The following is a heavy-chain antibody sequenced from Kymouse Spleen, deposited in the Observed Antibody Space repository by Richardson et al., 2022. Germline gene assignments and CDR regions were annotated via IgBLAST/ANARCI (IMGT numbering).Heavy chain of an antibody. CDR2: IWYDGSNK. Sequence: QVQLVESGGGVVQPGRSLRLSCAASGFTFSSYGMHWVRQAPGKGLEWVAVIWYDGSNKYYADSVKGRFTISRDNSKNTLYLQMNSLRAEDTAVYYCARDGERSIAARPYYYYYGMDVWGQGTTVTVSS. J-gene: IGHJ6*02. V-gene: IGHV3-33*01. CDR3: ARDGERSIAARPYYYYYGMDV. CDR1: GFTFSSYG. D-gene: IGHD6-6*01.